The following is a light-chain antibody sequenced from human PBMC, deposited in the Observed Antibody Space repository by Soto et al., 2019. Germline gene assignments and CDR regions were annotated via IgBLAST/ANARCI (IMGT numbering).Light chain of an antibody. V-gene: IGKV4-1*01. Sequence: DIVMTQSPDSLAVSLGERATINCKSSQSVLYSSNNKNYLAWYQQKPGQPPKLLIYWASTRESGVPDRFSGSGSGTDFTLTISSLQDEDVAVYYCQQYYRTPPWTFGQGTKVEIK. J-gene: IGKJ1*01. CDR3: QQYYRTPPWT. CDR2: WAS. CDR1: QSVLYSSNNKNY.